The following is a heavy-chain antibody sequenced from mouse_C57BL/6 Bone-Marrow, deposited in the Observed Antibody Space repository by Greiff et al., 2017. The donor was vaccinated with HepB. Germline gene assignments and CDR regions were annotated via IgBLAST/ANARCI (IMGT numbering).Heavy chain of an antibody. Sequence: EVKVEESGGGLVKPGGSLKLSCAASGFTFSTYAMSWVRQTPEKRLEWVATISDGGSYTYYPDNVKGRFTISRDNAKNNLYLQMSHLKSEDTAMYYCAREDYSNLAWFAYWGQGTLVTVSA. CDR2: ISDGGSYT. V-gene: IGHV5-4*01. D-gene: IGHD2-5*01. CDR1: GFTFSTYA. J-gene: IGHJ3*01. CDR3: AREDYSNLAWFAY.